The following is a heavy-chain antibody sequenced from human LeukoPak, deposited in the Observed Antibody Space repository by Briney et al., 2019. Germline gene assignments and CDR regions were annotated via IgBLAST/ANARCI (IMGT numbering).Heavy chain of an antibody. Sequence: QSGGSLRLSCAASGFTFSSYAMHWVRQAPGKGLEWVAVISYDGSNKYYADSVKGRFTISRDNSKNTLYLQMNSLRAEDTAVYYCARAGYSSGWYQGNWFDPWGQGTLVTVSS. V-gene: IGHV3-30-3*01. D-gene: IGHD6-19*01. CDR2: ISYDGSNK. CDR1: GFTFSSYA. J-gene: IGHJ5*02. CDR3: ARAGYSSGWYQGNWFDP.